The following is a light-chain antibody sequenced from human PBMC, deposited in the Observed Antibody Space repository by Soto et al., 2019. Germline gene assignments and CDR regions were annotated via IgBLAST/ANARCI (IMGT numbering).Light chain of an antibody. Sequence: EIVLTQSPGTLSLSPGERATLSCRASQSVSSSHLAWYQQKPGQAPRLLISGASSRATGIPPRFSGSGSGTDFTLTISSLEPEDSAVYYCQQRHMWPITFGQGTRLEIK. CDR3: QQRHMWPIT. CDR2: GAS. CDR1: QSVSSSH. J-gene: IGKJ5*01. V-gene: IGKV3D-20*02.